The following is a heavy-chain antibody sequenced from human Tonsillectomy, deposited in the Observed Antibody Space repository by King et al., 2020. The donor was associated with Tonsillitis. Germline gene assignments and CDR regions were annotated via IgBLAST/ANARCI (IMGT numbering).Heavy chain of an antibody. CDR3: AKVSPNERSGSYYNLYFDY. V-gene: IGHV3-23*03. Sequence: VQLVQSGGGLVQPGGSLRLSCAASGFTFSSYAMSWVRQAPGKGLEWVSVIYSAVSSTYFGDSVKGRFTISRDNSKNTVYLQMNSLRAEDTAVYYCAKVSPNERSGSYYNLYFDYWGQGILVTVSS. D-gene: IGHD3-10*01. CDR2: IYSAVSST. J-gene: IGHJ4*02. CDR1: GFTFSSYA.